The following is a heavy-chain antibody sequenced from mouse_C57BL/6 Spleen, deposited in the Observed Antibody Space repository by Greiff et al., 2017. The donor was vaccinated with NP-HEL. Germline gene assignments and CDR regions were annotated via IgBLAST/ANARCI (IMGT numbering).Heavy chain of an antibody. CDR2: ISDGGSYT. J-gene: IGHJ2*01. D-gene: IGHD2-12*01. CDR1: GFTFSSYA. Sequence: EVMLVESGGGLVKPGGSLKLSCAASGFTFSSYAMSWVRQTPEKRLEWVATISDGGSYTYYPDNVKGRFTISRDNAKNNLYLQMSHLKSEDTAMYYCAREDDGGGFDYWGQGTTLTVSS. V-gene: IGHV5-4*01. CDR3: AREDDGGGFDY.